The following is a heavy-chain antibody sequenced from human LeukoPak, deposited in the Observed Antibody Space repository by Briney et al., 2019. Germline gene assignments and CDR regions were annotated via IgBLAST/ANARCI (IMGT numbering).Heavy chain of an antibody. CDR1: GFTFSSYA. CDR3: ATQRSGWHYFDY. Sequence: GGSLRPSCAASGFTFSSYAMSWVRQAPGKGLEWVSSISSSGSSTYYADSVKGRFTISRDNSKNTLFLQMNSLRAEDTAVYNCATQRSGWHYFDYWGQGTLVTVSS. V-gene: IGHV3-23*01. D-gene: IGHD6-19*01. CDR2: ISSSGSST. J-gene: IGHJ4*02.